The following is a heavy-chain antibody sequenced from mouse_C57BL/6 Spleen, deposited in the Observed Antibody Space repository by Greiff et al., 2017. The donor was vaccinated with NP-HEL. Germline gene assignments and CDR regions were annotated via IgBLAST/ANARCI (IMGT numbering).Heavy chain of an antibody. Sequence: QVQLQQSGAELVRPFTSVKVSCKAAFSAPPNAFLYGLTPHPLQVLEWIGVINPFLFGTNYNEKFKGKATLPADKSSSTAYMQLSSLTSEDSAVYFCARSVYYGSSLDYWGQGTTLTV. D-gene: IGHD1-1*01. CDR2: INPFLFGT. J-gene: IGHJ2*01. CDR1: FSAPPNAF. CDR3: ARSVYYGSSLDY. V-gene: IGHV1-54*01.